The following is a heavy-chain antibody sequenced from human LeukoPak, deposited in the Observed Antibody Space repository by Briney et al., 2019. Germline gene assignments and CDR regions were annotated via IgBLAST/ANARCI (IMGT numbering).Heavy chain of an antibody. V-gene: IGHV1-69*05. Sequence: SVKVSCKASGGTFSSYAISWVRQAPGQGLEWMGGIIPIFGTANYAQKFQGRVTITTDESTSTAYMELSSLRSEDTAVYYCARAGAARPLHYSFYIWGQGTIVTVSS. D-gene: IGHD6-6*01. CDR1: GGTFSSYA. CDR2: IIPIFGTA. J-gene: IGHJ3*02. CDR3: ARAGAARPLHYSFYI.